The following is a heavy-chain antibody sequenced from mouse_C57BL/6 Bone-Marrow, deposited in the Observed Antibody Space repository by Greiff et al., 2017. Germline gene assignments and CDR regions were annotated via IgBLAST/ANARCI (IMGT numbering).Heavy chain of an antibody. CDR2: IYPGSGST. CDR3: ARRGGWPYFDD. J-gene: IGHJ2*01. V-gene: IGHV1-55*01. CDR1: GYTFTSYW. Sequence: QVQLQQPGAELVKPGASVKMSCKASGYTFTSYWLTWVKQRPGQGLELIGDIYPGSGSTNYHEKFNSKATLTVGTSSSTAFIQLSSLTTYDSTVYYFARRGGWPYFDDWGKGTTRTVSS. D-gene: IGHD2-3*01.